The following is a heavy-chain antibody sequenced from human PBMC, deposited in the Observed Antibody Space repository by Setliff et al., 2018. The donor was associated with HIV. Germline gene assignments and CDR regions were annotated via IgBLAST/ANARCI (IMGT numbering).Heavy chain of an antibody. CDR3: ARGGAVTVLGIPSYYSFYGLDK. D-gene: IGHD2-21*02. J-gene: IGHJ6*02. CDR2: INYAGVA. Sequence: LTCGVDAWSLSGYFWVWVRQSPGRGLEWIGEINYAGVANYSPSLKSRVTMSIDTSKNQFSLKLSSVTAADTGIYFCARGGAVTVLGIPSYYSFYGLDKWGQGTTVTVSS. CDR1: AWSLSGYF. V-gene: IGHV4-34*01.